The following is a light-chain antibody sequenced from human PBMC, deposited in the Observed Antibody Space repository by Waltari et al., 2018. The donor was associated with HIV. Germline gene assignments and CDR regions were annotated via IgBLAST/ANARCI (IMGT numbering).Light chain of an antibody. CDR1: QSISGN. CDR3: QQYNNWPRT. V-gene: IGKV3-15*01. CDR2: GAS. Sequence: EIVMTQSPAPLSVSPGERATLSCRASQSISGNLAWYQQRRGQAPRLLVYGASIRASGIPARFSGSGSGPEFSLTVSSLQSEDFAIYYCQQYNNWPRTFGQGNKLEI. J-gene: IGKJ1*01.